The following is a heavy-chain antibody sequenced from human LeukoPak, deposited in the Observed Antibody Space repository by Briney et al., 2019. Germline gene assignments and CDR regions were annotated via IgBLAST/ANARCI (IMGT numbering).Heavy chain of an antibody. D-gene: IGHD1-26*01. Sequence: GGSLRLSCAASGFTFSSYAMSWVRQAPGKGLEWVSAISGSGGSTYYADSVKGRFTISRDNSKNTLYLQMISLRVEDSAVYYCARDHSTTGSYPADYWGQGTLVTVSS. J-gene: IGHJ4*02. CDR3: ARDHSTTGSYPADY. V-gene: IGHV3-23*01. CDR2: ISGSGGST. CDR1: GFTFSSYA.